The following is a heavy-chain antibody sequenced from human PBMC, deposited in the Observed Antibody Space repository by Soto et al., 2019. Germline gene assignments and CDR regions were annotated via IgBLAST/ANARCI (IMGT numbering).Heavy chain of an antibody. Sequence: QAGGSLRLSCAASGFTFSSYSMNWVRQAPGKGLEWVSYISSSSSTIYYADSVKGRLTISRDNAKNSLYLQMNSLRDEDTAVYYCAIEGYYDSSGYYDPGRDAFDIWGQGTMVTVSS. J-gene: IGHJ3*02. CDR2: ISSSSSTI. V-gene: IGHV3-48*02. CDR3: AIEGYYDSSGYYDPGRDAFDI. CDR1: GFTFSSYS. D-gene: IGHD3-22*01.